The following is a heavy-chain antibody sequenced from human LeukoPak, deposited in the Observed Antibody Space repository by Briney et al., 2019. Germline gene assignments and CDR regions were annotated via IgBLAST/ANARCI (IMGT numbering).Heavy chain of an antibody. CDR2: VGIAGDT. Sequence: GGSLRLSCAASGFTFNNYEVHWVRQTAGKGLECVSAVGIAGDTFYAGSVKGRFSISRDNAESSLFLQLNSLRAGDTAVYYCAREGRMGTADAFDVWGQGTMVTVSS. J-gene: IGHJ3*01. D-gene: IGHD1-14*01. CDR3: AREGRMGTADAFDV. CDR1: GFTFNNYE. V-gene: IGHV3-13*01.